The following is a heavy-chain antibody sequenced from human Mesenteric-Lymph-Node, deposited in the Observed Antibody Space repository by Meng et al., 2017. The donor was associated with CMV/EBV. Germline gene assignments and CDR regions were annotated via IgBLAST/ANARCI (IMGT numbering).Heavy chain of an antibody. J-gene: IGHJ4*02. D-gene: IGHD5-12*01. CDR3: AREGKIVATIPARHSFDY. CDR2: IYYSGTT. V-gene: IGHV4-30-4*01. Sequence: SITSGDYYWSWTRQPPGKGLEWSGYIYYSGTTYYNPSLKSRLTMSIDTSKNQFSLKVSAVTAADTAVYYCAREGKIVATIPARHSFDYWGQGTLVTVSS. CDR1: SITSGDYY.